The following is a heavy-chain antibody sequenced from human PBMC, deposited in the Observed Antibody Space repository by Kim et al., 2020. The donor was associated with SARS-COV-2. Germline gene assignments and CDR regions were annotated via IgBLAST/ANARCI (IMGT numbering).Heavy chain of an antibody. D-gene: IGHD3-10*01. CDR3: ARQITATMGVDY. J-gene: IGHJ4*02. V-gene: IGHV3-7*03. Sequence: YYVDSGGGRFTIARDNAKSSLYLQMSRLRAEETAVYYCARQITATMGVDYWGQGTLVTVSS.